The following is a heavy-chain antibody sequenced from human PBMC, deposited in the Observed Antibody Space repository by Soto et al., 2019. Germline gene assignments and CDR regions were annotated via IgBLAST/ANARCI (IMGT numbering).Heavy chain of an antibody. V-gene: IGHV3-30*04. CDR3: VRRSTVSYYAVEV. J-gene: IGHJ6*04. CDR2: TSYDGSIN. Sequence: GWSLRLSCAGSGFSFGSYEMHLVRQAPGKGLEWVTFTSYDGSINYYADSVKGRFTMSRDNSKNLLYLQMNSLGTEDTAVYYCVRRSTVSYYAVEVWGKGTTVTVSS. CDR1: GFSFGSYE. D-gene: IGHD4-17*01.